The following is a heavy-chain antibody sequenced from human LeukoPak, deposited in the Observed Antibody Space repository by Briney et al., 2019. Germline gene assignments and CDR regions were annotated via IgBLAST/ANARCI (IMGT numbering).Heavy chain of an antibody. V-gene: IGHV3-13*01. CDR2: IATAGDT. CDR1: GFTFSTYD. CDR3: ARAGGSSGWYAFGY. J-gene: IGHJ4*02. D-gene: IGHD6-19*01. Sequence: PGGSLRLSCVASGFTFSTYDMHWVRQATGKGLEWVSTIATAGDTYYPGSVKGRFTIARENAKNSLYLQMNSLRAEDTAVYYCARAGGSSGWYAFGYWGQGALVTVSS.